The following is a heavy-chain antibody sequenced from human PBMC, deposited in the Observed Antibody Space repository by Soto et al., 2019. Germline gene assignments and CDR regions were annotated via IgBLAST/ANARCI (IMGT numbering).Heavy chain of an antibody. J-gene: IGHJ3*02. V-gene: IGHV2-5*01. Sequence: QITLKESGPTQVKPTKTLTLTCTASGLSFGTSGVGVGWIRQPPGEALEWLALIYWNDVKRYSPSLKSSLTITKDTSKNQVVLTMTNVDPVDTATYYCASMTTVATAAFDIWCQGTMVTVSS. CDR1: GLSFGTSGVG. D-gene: IGHD4-17*01. CDR3: ASMTTVATAAFDI. CDR2: IYWNDVK.